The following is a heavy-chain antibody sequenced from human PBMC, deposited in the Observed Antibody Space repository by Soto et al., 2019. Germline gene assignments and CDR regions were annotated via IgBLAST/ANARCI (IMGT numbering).Heavy chain of an antibody. CDR3: ARLGRDCSGGSCYSDY. Sequence: QVQLVQSGAEVKKPGSSVKVSCKASGGTFSSYTISWVRQAPGQGLEWMGRIIPILGIANYAQKFQGRVTITANKPTSTAYMELSSLRSEDTAVYYCARLGRDCSGGSCYSDYWGQGTLVTVSS. V-gene: IGHV1-69*02. CDR2: IIPILGIA. J-gene: IGHJ4*02. D-gene: IGHD2-15*01. CDR1: GGTFSSYT.